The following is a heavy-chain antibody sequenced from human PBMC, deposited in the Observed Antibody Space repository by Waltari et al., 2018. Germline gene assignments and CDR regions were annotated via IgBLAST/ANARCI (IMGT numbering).Heavy chain of an antibody. CDR1: GGSISSYY. CDR3: ARGGGSWDLDY. J-gene: IGHJ4*02. CDR2: IYYSGST. V-gene: IGHV4-59*01. Sequence: QVQLQESGPGLVKPSETLSLTCTVSGGSISSYYWSWIRQPPGKGLGWIGYIYYSGSTNYTPSHKSRVTISVDTSKNQFSLKLSSVTAADTAVYYCARGGGSWDLDYWGQGTLVTVSS. D-gene: IGHD6-13*01.